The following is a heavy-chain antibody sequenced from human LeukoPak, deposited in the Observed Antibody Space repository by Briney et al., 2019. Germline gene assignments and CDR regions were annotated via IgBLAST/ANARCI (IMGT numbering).Heavy chain of an antibody. D-gene: IGHD3-10*01. V-gene: IGHV1-69*04. Sequence: GASVKAACKASRVTFRSYAISWERQAPAHGDGCMVRIIPILGIANYAQKFQGRVTITADKSTSTAYMELSSLRSEDTAVYYCARDLNYGSGCYLLNDYWGQGTPVTVSS. CDR1: RVTFRSYA. J-gene: IGHJ4*02. CDR3: ARDLNYGSGCYLLNDY. CDR2: IIPILGIA.